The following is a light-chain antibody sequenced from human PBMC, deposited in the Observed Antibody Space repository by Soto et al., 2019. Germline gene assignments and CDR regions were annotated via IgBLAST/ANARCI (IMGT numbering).Light chain of an antibody. CDR3: QQYNSVSQT. V-gene: IGKV1-5*03. Sequence: DIQMTQSPSTLSASVGDRVTITCRASQSIGYWLAWYQQKPGKAPNLLIYQASSLETGVPSRFSGSGSGTEFTPTISSLPPDYFATYYCQQYNSVSQTFGQGTKVEIK. CDR1: QSIGYW. J-gene: IGKJ1*01. CDR2: QAS.